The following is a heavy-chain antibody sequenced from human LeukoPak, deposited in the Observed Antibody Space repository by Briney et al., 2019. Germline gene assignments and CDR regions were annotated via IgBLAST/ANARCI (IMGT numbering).Heavy chain of an antibody. D-gene: IGHD2-2*01. CDR2: ISSSGSTI. J-gene: IGHJ5*02. Sequence: GGSLRLSSAASGFSFLSYEMNWVRQAPGKGLEWVSYISSSGSTIYYADSVKGRFTISRDNAKNSLYLQMNSLRAEDTAIYYYARGAATNLCHSDPWRQEPLVTVSS. CDR3: ARGAATNLCHSDP. V-gene: IGHV3-48*03. CDR1: GFSFLSYE.